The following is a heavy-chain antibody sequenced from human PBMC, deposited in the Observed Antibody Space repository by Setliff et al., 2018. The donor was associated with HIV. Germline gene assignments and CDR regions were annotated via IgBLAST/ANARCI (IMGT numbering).Heavy chain of an antibody. J-gene: IGHJ4*02. CDR3: AIGYGYGQGCFDH. D-gene: IGHD2-2*03. V-gene: IGHV4-38-2*01. CDR2: MYHGAST. Sequence: PSETLSLTCAVSGYSISSGYYGGWIRQTPGKGLEWIGSMYHGASTSYNPSLKSRVTISVDTSKNQFSLKLTSMTAADTAVYYCAIGYGYGQGCFDHWGQGIRVTVSS. CDR1: GYSISSGYY.